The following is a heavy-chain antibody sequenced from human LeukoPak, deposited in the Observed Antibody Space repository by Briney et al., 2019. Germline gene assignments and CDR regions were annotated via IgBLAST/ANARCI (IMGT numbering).Heavy chain of an antibody. V-gene: IGHV3-30*04. CDR2: ISYDGSNK. CDR1: GFTFSSYA. J-gene: IGHJ6*03. D-gene: IGHD3-22*01. CDR3: AKDGYASNYYDSSGYYLVGANYYYMDV. Sequence: GGSLRLSCAASGFTFSSYAMHWVRQAPGKGLEWVAVISYDGSNKYYADSVKGRFTISRDNSKNALYLQMNSLRAEDTAVYYCAKDGYASNYYDSSGYYLVGANYYYMDVWGKGTTVTISS.